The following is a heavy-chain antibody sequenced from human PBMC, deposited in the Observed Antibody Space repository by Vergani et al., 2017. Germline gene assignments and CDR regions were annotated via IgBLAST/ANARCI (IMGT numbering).Heavy chain of an antibody. Sequence: QVQLLESGGGVFQPGRSLRLSCAASGFTFNQYGMHWVRQAPGKGLEWVAVTWYDGNNKQYADSVRGRFTISRDNSKSTMYLQMNSLRDEDTGVYYCARDLRLLYNRFDPWGQGTLVTVSS. CDR1: GFTFNQYG. CDR2: TWYDGNNK. V-gene: IGHV3-33*01. CDR3: ARDLRLLYNRFDP. D-gene: IGHD1-14*01. J-gene: IGHJ5*02.